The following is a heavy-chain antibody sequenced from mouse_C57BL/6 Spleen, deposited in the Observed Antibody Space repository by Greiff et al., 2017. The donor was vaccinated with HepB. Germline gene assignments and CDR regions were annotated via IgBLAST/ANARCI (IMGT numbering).Heavy chain of an antibody. V-gene: IGHV1-4*01. CDR1: GYTFTSYT. Sequence: QVQLQQSGAELARPGASVKMSCKASGYTFTSYTMHWVKQRPGQGLEWIGYINPSSGYTKYNQKFKDKATLTADKSSSTTYMQLSSLTSEDSAVYYCARCLDYYGSSCYAMDYWGQGTSVTVSS. CDR2: INPSSGYT. D-gene: IGHD1-1*01. CDR3: ARCLDYYGSSCYAMDY. J-gene: IGHJ4*01.